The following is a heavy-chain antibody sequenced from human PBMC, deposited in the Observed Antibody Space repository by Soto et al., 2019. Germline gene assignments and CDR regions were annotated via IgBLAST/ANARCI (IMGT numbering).Heavy chain of an antibody. J-gene: IGHJ4*02. CDR2: MYYSGST. V-gene: IGHV4-39*01. CDR3: ARQPYDTSDYFDY. D-gene: IGHD3-22*01. Sequence: PSDTLSLTCTVSGDSINSRGYYWAWIRQPPGKGLEWIGSMYYSGSTDYNPSLKSRVTISVDTSRIHFSLKLISVTAADTAVYYCARQPYDTSDYFDYWGQGTLVTVSS. CDR1: GDSINSRGYY.